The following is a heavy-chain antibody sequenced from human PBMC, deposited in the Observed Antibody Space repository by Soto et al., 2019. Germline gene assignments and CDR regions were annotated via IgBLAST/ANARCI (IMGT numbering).Heavy chain of an antibody. CDR1: GGSISGGPYY. CDR3: ARVSGIVVVPTAKDPHYYYMDV. V-gene: IGHV4-31*03. J-gene: IGHJ6*03. CDR2: IYYTGST. Sequence: QVQLQESGPGLVKPSQTLSLTCTVSGGSISGGPYYWTWIRKHPGSGLEWIGYIYYTGSTYYNPSLKNRVIMSVDTSNNQLSLKLSSVTAADTAVYFCARVSGIVVVPTAKDPHYYYMDVWGKGTTVTASS. D-gene: IGHD2-2*01.